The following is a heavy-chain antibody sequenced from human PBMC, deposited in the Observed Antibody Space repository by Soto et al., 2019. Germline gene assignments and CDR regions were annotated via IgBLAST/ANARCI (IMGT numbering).Heavy chain of an antibody. V-gene: IGHV3-7*01. CDR2: IKQDGSEK. CDR3: ARDQEAVAVDY. D-gene: IGHD6-19*01. J-gene: IGHJ4*02. CDR1: GFTFSSYW. Sequence: LSLTCAASGFTFSSYWMSWVRQAPGKGLEWVANIKQDGSEKYYVDSVKGRFTISRDNAKNSLYLQMNSLRAEDTAVYYCARDQEAVAVDYWGQGTLVTVSS.